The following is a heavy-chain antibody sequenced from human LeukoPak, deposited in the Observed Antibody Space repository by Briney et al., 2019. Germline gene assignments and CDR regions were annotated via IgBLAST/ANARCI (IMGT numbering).Heavy chain of an antibody. J-gene: IGHJ4*02. CDR2: ISDRGGST. CDR1: GFTFSTYA. V-gene: IGHV3-23*01. Sequence: GGSLRLSCAASGFTFSTYAMSWVRQAPEKGLEWVSAISDRGGSTYYADSVKGRFTISRDNSKNTLHLQMNSLRAEDTAIYYCAKRGMTTIKEGFDYWGQGTLVTVSS. D-gene: IGHD5-24*01. CDR3: AKRGMTTIKEGFDY.